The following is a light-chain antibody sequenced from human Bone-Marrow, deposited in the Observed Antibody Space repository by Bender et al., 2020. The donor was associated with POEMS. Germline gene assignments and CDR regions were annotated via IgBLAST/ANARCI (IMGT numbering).Light chain of an antibody. CDR2: DVS. CDR3: CSNAGSGTA. Sequence: QSVLAPPASVSGSPGQAITISFTGTSSDFGSFNLVSWYQHHPGKAPKLMIYDVSKRPSGVANRSSGSKSGNTSSLTISGLQAEEAADYYCCSNAGSGTALGTGTKVTVL. V-gene: IGLV2-23*02. CDR1: SSDFGSFNL. J-gene: IGLJ1*01.